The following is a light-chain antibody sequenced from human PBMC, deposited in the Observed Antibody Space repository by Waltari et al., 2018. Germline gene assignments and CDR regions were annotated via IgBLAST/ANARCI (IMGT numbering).Light chain of an antibody. CDR1: QDIVNF. J-gene: IGKJ4*01. CDR2: GVS. Sequence: IQMTQSPSSLSASVGDRVTITCQASQDIVNFLNWYQQKPGEVPKLLIYGVSTLTTGVPSRFSGSGSGTDFTFTITNLQPEDVATYYCQQYDNYLFVTFGGGTKLEIK. CDR3: QQYDNYLFVT. V-gene: IGKV1-33*01.